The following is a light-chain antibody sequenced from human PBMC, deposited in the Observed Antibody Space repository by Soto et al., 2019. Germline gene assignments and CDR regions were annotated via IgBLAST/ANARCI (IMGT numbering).Light chain of an antibody. CDR2: GAS. CDR1: QSLTRN. Sequence: EIVMTPSPTTPFLSXGESVTLSXXASQSLTRNLAWYQHKPGQSPRLLIYGASARATGIPDRFSGGGSGAEYTLTISSLQSEDFAVYYCQQYDKWPRTFGQGTKVDIK. CDR3: QQYDKWPRT. V-gene: IGKV3-15*01. J-gene: IGKJ1*01.